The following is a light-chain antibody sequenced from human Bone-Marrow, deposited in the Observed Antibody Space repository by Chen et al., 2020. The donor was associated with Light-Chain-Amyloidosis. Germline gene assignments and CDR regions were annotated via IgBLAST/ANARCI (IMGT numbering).Light chain of an antibody. V-gene: IGLV6-57*02. J-gene: IGLJ3*02. CDR2: EDK. Sequence: NFMLTQPHSVSESPGKTVTISCNGNSGNMASNYVQWYQQRPGSAPTIVIYEDKQRPSGVPDRFSGSIDSSSNSASLTISGLKTEDEADYYCQSYDSSNPSWVFGGGTKLTV. CDR1: SGNMASNY. CDR3: QSYDSSNPSWV.